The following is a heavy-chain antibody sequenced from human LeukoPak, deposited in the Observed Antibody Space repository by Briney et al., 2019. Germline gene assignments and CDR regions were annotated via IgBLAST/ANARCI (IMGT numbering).Heavy chain of an antibody. Sequence: ASVKVSFKASGYTFRNYGIIWVRQAPGQGLEWMGWVSPYNDNTNYAQNFQGRVTMTTDTSTNLAYMELRSLRYDDTAVYYCAREGHDYGDDTPDYWGRGTLGTVSS. D-gene: IGHD4-17*01. V-gene: IGHV1-18*01. CDR2: VSPYNDNT. J-gene: IGHJ4*02. CDR3: AREGHDYGDDTPDY. CDR1: GYTFRNYG.